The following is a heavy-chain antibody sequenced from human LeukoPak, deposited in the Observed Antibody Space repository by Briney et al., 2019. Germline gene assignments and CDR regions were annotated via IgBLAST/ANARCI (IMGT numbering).Heavy chain of an antibody. D-gene: IGHD1-26*01. CDR1: GYTFSNYY. J-gene: IGHJ3*02. CDR2: INPSGGSR. Sequence: GASVKVSCKASGYTFSNYYIHWVRQAPGQGLEWMGIINPSGGSRSYAQKFQGRLTVTRDTSTSTAYMELRSLRSDDTAVYYCARDKGGSYLNDAFDIWGQGTMVTVSS. V-gene: IGHV1-46*01. CDR3: ARDKGGSYLNDAFDI.